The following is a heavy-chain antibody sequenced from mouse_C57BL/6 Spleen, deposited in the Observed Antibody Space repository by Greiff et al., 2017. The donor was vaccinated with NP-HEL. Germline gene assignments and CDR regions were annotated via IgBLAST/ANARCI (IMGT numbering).Heavy chain of an antibody. CDR1: GYTFTSYW. CDR2: IDPSDSYT. D-gene: IGHD1-1*01. V-gene: IGHV1-69*01. CDR3: ARGLTTVVGAMDY. J-gene: IGHJ4*01. Sequence: QVQLQQSGAELLMPGASVKLSCKASGYTFTSYWMHWVKQRPGQGLEWIGEIDPSDSYTNYNQKFKGKSTLTVDKSSSTAYMQLSSLTSEDSAVYYCARGLTTVVGAMDYWGQGTSVTVSS.